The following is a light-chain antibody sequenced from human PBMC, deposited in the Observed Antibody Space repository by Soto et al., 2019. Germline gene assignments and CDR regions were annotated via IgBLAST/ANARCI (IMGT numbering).Light chain of an antibody. Sequence: AIRLNQSPASLSSSTGHRVTITCRASQGISSCLAWYQQKPGKAPKLLIYAASSLQSGVPSRFSGSGSGTDFTLTISSLQPEDFATYYCQQLNSYPITFGQGTRLEIK. CDR2: AAS. CDR3: QQLNSYPIT. V-gene: IGKV1-8*01. J-gene: IGKJ5*01. CDR1: QGISSC.